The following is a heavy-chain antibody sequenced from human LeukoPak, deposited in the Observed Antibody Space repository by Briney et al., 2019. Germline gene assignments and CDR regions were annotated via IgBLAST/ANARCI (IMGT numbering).Heavy chain of an antibody. J-gene: IGHJ4*02. V-gene: IGHV3-7*01. CDR3: ARDSGYYGLFDY. CDR2: IKQDGSEK. D-gene: IGHD3-22*01. Sequence: GGSLRLSCAASRFTFSSYWMSWVRQAPGKGLEWVANIKQDGSEKYYVDSVKGRFTISRDNAKNSLYLQMNSLRAEDTVIYYCARDSGYYGLFDYWGQGTLVTVSS. CDR1: RFTFSSYW.